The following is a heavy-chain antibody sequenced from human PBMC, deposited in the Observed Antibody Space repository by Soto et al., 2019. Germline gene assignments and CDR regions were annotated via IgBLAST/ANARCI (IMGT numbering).Heavy chain of an antibody. Sequence: ASVKVSCKASGYSFRTHGISWVRQAPGQGLEWMGWISTYDDKTNFPQKFQGRVTMTTDTSTSTAYMELRSLRSDDTAVYFCARDLGYCNSSGCFRNWFDPWGQGTLVTVSS. D-gene: IGHD2-15*01. CDR1: GYSFRTHG. CDR3: ARDLGYCNSSGCFRNWFDP. J-gene: IGHJ5*02. CDR2: ISTYDDKT. V-gene: IGHV1-18*01.